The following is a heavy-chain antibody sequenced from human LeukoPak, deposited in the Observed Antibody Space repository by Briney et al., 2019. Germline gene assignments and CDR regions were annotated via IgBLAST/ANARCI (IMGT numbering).Heavy chain of an antibody. D-gene: IGHD3-10*01. CDR1: GFSLSTSGMC. CDR3: SRHYYGSGSFDY. Sequence: ESGPALVKPTQTLTLTCTFSGFSLSTSGMCVTWIRQPPGKALEWLARIDWVDDKYYSTSLKTRLTISKDTSKNQVVLTMTNMDPVDTATYFCSRHYYGSGSFDYWGQGTLVTVSS. CDR2: IDWVDDK. J-gene: IGHJ4*02. V-gene: IGHV2-70*11.